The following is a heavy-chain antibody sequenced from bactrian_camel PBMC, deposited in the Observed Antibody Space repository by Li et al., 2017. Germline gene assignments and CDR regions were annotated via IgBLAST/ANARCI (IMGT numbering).Heavy chain of an antibody. D-gene: IGHD7*01. Sequence: HVQLVESGGGSVQAGGSLRLACAASGYSRSSFSTWSMGWFRQAPGKEREGVAVMDTDGTIAYADSVKGRFTISKDNAKNTLYLQMNSLKLEDTGMYYCAADYLDCPPNFLEYEYLGQGTQVTVS. CDR1: GYSRSSFSTWS. CDR2: MDTDGTI. V-gene: IGHV3S53*01. J-gene: IGHJ4*01. CDR3: AADYLDCPPNFLEYEY.